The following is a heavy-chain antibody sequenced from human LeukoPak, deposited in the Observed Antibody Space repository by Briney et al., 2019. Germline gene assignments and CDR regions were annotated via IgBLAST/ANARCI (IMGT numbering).Heavy chain of an antibody. J-gene: IGHJ4*02. CDR3: ARDRYCSSTSCYYFDY. V-gene: IGHV3-7*01. Sequence: GGSLRLSCAASGFTFSSYWMSWVRQAPGKGLEWVANIKQDGSEKYYVDSVKGRFTISRDNAKNSLYLQMNSLRAEDAAVYYCARDRYCSSTSCYYFDYWGQGTLVTVSS. CDR1: GFTFSSYW. CDR2: IKQDGSEK. D-gene: IGHD2-2*01.